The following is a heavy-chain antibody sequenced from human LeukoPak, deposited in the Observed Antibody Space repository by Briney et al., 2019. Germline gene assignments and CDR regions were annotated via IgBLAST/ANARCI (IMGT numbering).Heavy chain of an antibody. CDR2: IYSDNT. V-gene: IGHV3-66*01. J-gene: IGHJ4*02. Sequence: GGSLRLSCTVSGFTVSTNSMSWVRQAPGKGLEWVSFIYSDNTHYSDSVKGRFTISRDNSKNTLYLQMNSLRAEDTAVYYCARDRGIAAADYWGQGTLVTVSS. D-gene: IGHD6-13*01. CDR1: GFTVSTNS. CDR3: ARDRGIAAADY.